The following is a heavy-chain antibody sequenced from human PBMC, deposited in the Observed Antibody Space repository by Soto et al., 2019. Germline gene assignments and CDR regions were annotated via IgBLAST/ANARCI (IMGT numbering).Heavy chain of an antibody. CDR3: ASSGEIGSLEFDP. J-gene: IGHJ5*02. CDR2: ISGSGGST. V-gene: IGHV3-23*01. Sequence: GGSLRLSCAASGVTCSSYAMSWVRQAPGKGLEWVSAISGSGGSTYYADSVKGRFTISRDNSKNTLYLQMNSLRAEDTAVYYCASSGEIGSLEFDPWGQGTLVTVSS. CDR1: GVTCSSYA. D-gene: IGHD6-19*01.